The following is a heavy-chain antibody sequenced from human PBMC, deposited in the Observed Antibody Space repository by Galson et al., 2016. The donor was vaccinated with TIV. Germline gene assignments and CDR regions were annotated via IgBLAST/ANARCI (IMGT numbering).Heavy chain of an antibody. D-gene: IGHD3-22*01. CDR3: ARRSSGFDAFDI. Sequence: TLSLTCTVSGGSIKSGGYFWSWLRQHPGKALEWIGYIHSSGSTFYNPSLRSRVTITLDTSRDNFSLRLNSVTAADTAVYYCARRSSGFDAFDIWGPGTLVTVSP. CDR2: IHSSGST. V-gene: IGHV4-31*03. CDR1: GGSIKSGGYF. J-gene: IGHJ3*02.